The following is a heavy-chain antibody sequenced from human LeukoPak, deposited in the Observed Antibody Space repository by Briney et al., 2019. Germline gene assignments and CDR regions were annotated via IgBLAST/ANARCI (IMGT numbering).Heavy chain of an antibody. D-gene: IGHD6-25*01. Sequence: PGGSLRLSCAASGFTFGDYYMSWIRQAPGKGLGWISYISPSSSFTNYADSLKGRFTISRDNAKNSLYLQVNTLRAEDTGVYYCAREAKSAASLDYWGQGTLVTVSS. CDR2: ISPSSSFT. V-gene: IGHV3-11*06. J-gene: IGHJ4*02. CDR3: AREAKSAASLDY. CDR1: GFTFGDYY.